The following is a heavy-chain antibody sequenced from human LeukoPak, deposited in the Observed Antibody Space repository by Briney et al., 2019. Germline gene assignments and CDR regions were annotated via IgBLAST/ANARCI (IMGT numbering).Heavy chain of an antibody. CDR3: TDSYYDSSGYTLLPH. J-gene: IGHJ4*02. V-gene: IGHV3-15*01. CDR2: IKSKPDGGTT. CDR1: GFTFSNAW. D-gene: IGHD3-22*01. Sequence: GGSLRLSCAASGFTFSNAWMSWVRQAPGKGLEWVGRIKSKPDGGTTDYAAPVKGRFTISRDDSKNTLYLQMNSLKTEDTAVYYCTDSYYDSSGYTLLPHWGQGTLVTVSS.